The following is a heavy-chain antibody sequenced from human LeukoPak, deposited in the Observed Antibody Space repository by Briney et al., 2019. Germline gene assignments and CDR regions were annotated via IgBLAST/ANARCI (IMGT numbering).Heavy chain of an antibody. Sequence: PGGSLRLSCAASGFTFSSYEMNRVRQAPGKGLEWGSYISSSGSTIYYADSVKGRFTISRDNAKNSLYLQMNSLRAEDTAVYYCAAFIAVAGTYYFDYWGQGTLVTVSS. CDR1: GFTFSSYE. CDR2: ISSSGSTI. V-gene: IGHV3-48*03. D-gene: IGHD6-19*01. J-gene: IGHJ4*02. CDR3: AAFIAVAGTYYFDY.